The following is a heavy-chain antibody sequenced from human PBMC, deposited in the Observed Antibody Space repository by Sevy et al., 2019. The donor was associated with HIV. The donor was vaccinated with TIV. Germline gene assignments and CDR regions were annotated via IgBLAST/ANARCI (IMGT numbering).Heavy chain of an antibody. D-gene: IGHD2-2*01. V-gene: IGHV5-51*01. J-gene: IGHJ4*02. Sequence: GESLKISCKGSGYSFTTYWIAWVRQMPGKGLKCLGVIYPGDSDTTYSPSFQGQVTISADKSINTAYLQWTSLKASDTAIYYCARRLGTSGLDYWGQGTLVTVSS. CDR1: GYSFTTYW. CDR2: IYPGDSDT. CDR3: ARRLGTSGLDY.